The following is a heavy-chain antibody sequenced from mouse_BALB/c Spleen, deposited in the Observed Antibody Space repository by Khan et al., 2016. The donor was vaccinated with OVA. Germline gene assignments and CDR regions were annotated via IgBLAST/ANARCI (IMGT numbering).Heavy chain of an antibody. J-gene: IGHJ2*01. D-gene: IGHD2-3*01. CDR3: ARGDGYYVYFDY. CDR1: GYTFTYYV. V-gene: IGHV1-81*01. Sequence: VQLQQSGPELVKPRASVKMSCKASGYTFTYYVITWVKQRTGQGLEWIGEIYPGSDNAYYNERFKGKATLTADKSSNTTHMQLSSLTSEDSAVYFCARGDGYYVYFDYWGQGTTLTVSS. CDR2: IYPGSDNA.